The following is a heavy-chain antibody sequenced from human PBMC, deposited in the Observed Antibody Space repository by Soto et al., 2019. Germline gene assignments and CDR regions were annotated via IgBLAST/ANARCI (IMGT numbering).Heavy chain of an antibody. CDR2: INPGDSDT. D-gene: IGHD3-10*02. CDR3: ARVNYVADH. J-gene: IGHJ4*02. Sequence: PGESLKISCKGSGDRFSNYWIGWVRQMPGKGLEWMGIINPGDSDTRYSPSFQGQVTISADKSISTAYLQWSSLKASDTAMYYCARVNYVADHWGQGTLVTVSS. CDR1: GDRFSNYW. V-gene: IGHV5-51*01.